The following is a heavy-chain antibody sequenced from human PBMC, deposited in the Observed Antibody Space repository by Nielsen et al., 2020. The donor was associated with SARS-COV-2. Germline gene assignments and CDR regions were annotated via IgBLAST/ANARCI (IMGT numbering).Heavy chain of an antibody. CDR2: IKQDGSEK. CDR1: GFTFSSYW. J-gene: IGHJ6*02. Sequence: GGSLRLSCAASGFTFSSYWMSWVRQAPGKGLEWVANIKQDGSEKYYVDSVKGRFTISRDNAKNSLYLQMNSLRAEDTAVYYCARAAAAGTGSSYYYYYGMDVWGQGTTVTVSS. D-gene: IGHD6-13*01. V-gene: IGHV3-7*03. CDR3: ARAAAAGTGSSYYYYYGMDV.